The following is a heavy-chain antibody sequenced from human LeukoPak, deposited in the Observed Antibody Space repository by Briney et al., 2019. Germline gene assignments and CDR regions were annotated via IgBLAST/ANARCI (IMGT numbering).Heavy chain of an antibody. CDR1: GGSISSSSYY. Sequence: SETLSLTCTVSGGSISSSSYYWGWIRQPPGKGLEWIGSIYYSGSTYYNPSLKSRVTISVDTSKNQFSLKLSSVTAADTAVYYCARGPYCSSTSCYIRFDPWGQGTLVTVSS. J-gene: IGHJ5*02. CDR3: ARGPYCSSTSCYIRFDP. V-gene: IGHV4-39*07. D-gene: IGHD2-2*02. CDR2: IYYSGST.